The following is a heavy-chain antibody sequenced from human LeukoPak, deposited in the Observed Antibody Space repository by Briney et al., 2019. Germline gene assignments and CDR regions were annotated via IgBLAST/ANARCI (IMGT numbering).Heavy chain of an antibody. Sequence: GGSLRLSCAASGFTFSSYGMHWVRQAPGKGLEWVAVIWYGGSNKYYADSVKGRFTISRDNSKNTLYLQMNSLRAEDTAVYYCARESGTYSYGTFDIWGQGTMVTVSS. D-gene: IGHD1-26*01. CDR1: GFTFSSYG. V-gene: IGHV3-33*08. J-gene: IGHJ3*02. CDR3: ARESGTYSYGTFDI. CDR2: IWYGGSNK.